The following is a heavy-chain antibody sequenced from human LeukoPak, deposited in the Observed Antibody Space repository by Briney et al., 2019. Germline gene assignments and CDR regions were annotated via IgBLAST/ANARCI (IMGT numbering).Heavy chain of an antibody. D-gene: IGHD2-2*02. J-gene: IGHJ5*02. CDR3: ARGDIVVLPAGIPHNWFDP. Sequence: ASVKVSCKASGYTFTGYYMHWVRQAPGRGLEWMGWMNPNSGGTNYAQKFQGRVTMTRDTSISTAYMELSRLRSDDTAVYYCARGDIVVLPAGIPHNWFDPWGQGTLVTVSS. V-gene: IGHV1-2*02. CDR2: MNPNSGGT. CDR1: GYTFTGYY.